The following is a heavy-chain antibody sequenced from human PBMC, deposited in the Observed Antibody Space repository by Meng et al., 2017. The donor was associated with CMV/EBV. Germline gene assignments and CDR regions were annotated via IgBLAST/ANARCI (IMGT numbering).Heavy chain of an antibody. CDR1: GFTFSSYA. D-gene: IGHD2-2*01. V-gene: IGHV3-30*04. J-gene: IGHJ6*02. Sequence: SLKISCAASGFTFSSYAMHWVRQAPGKGLEWVAVISYDGSNKYYADSVKGRFTISRDNSKNTLYLQMNSLRAEDTAVYYCARDSRIVVVLDGMDVWGQGTTVTVSS. CDR3: ARDSRIVVVLDGMDV. CDR2: ISYDGSNK.